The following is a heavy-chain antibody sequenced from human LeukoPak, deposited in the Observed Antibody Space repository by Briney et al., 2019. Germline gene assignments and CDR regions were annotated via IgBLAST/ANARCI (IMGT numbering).Heavy chain of an antibody. J-gene: IGHJ4*02. CDR2: ISWNSGSI. V-gene: IGHV3-9*01. CDR3: AKDYYYDSSGYFEY. Sequence: GGSLRLSCAASGFTFDDYAMHWVRQAPGKGLEWVSGISWNSGSIGYADSVRSRFTISRDNAKNSLYLQMNSLRAEDTALYYCAKDYYYDSSGYFEYWGQGTLVTVSS. D-gene: IGHD3-22*01. CDR1: GFTFDDYA.